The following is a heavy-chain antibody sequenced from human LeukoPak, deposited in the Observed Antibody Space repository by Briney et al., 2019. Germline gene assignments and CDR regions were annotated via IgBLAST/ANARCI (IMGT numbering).Heavy chain of an antibody. J-gene: IGHJ2*01. Sequence: GGSLRLSCAASGFTFSSYSIHWVRQAPGKGLEWVAVISYDGSNKYYADSVKGRFTISRDNSKNTLYLQVNSLRAEDTAVYYCARDSLLGSASAPTLLW. CDR2: ISYDGSNK. CDR1: GFTFSSYS. V-gene: IGHV3-30-3*01. CDR3: ARDSLLGSASAPTLL. D-gene: IGHD3-10*01.